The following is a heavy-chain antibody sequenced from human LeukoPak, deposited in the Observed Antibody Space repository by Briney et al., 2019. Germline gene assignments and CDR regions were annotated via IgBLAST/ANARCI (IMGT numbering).Heavy chain of an antibody. CDR3: ARRKGPIFPFDY. D-gene: IGHD1-14*01. CDR2: IYHSGST. V-gene: IGHV4-38-2*01. CDR1: GYSISSGYY. Sequence: SETLSLTCAVSGYSISSGYYWGWIRQPPGKGLEWIGSIYHSGSTYYNPPLKSRVTISVDTSKNQFSLKLSSVTAADTAVYYCARRKGPIFPFDYWGQGTLVTVSS. J-gene: IGHJ4*02.